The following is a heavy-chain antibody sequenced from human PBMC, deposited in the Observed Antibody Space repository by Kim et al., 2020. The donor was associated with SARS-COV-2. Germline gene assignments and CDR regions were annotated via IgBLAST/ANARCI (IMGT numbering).Heavy chain of an antibody. Sequence: GGSLRLSCAASGFTVSSNYMSWVRQAPGKGLEWVSVIYSGGSTYYADSVKGRFTISRDNSKNTLYLQMNSLRAEDTAVYYCARVTREKDYGDYLPHMDGMDVWGQGTTVTVSS. CDR2: IYSGGST. V-gene: IGHV3-53*01. CDR1: GFTVSSNY. J-gene: IGHJ6*02. D-gene: IGHD4-17*01. CDR3: ARVTREKDYGDYLPHMDGMDV.